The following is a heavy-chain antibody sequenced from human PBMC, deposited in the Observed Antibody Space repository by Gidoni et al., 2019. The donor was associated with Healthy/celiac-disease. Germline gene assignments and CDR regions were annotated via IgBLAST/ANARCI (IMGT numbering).Heavy chain of an antibody. Sequence: QVQLVQSGAAVKQPGSSVKVSCKASGGTFRSHAISWVRKAPGQGLEWMGGIIPIFGTANYAQKFQGRVTITADKSTSTAYMELSSLRSEDTAVYYCARGYDSRNSDWYFDLWGRGTLVTVSS. D-gene: IGHD3-22*01. J-gene: IGHJ2*01. V-gene: IGHV1-69*06. CDR3: ARGYDSRNSDWYFDL. CDR2: IIPIFGTA. CDR1: GGTFRSHA.